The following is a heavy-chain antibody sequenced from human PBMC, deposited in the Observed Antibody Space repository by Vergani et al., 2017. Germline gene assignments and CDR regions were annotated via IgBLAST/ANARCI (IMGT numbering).Heavy chain of an antibody. V-gene: IGHV4-4*02. D-gene: IGHD2-15*01. CDR2: IYHSGST. CDR1: GGSISSSNW. Sequence: QVQLQESGPGLVKPSETLSLTCAVSGGSISSSNWWSWVRQPPGKGLEWIGEIYHSGSTNYNPSLKSRVTISVDKSKNQFSLKLSSVTAADTAVYYCARAYCSGGSCYVANDAFDIWGQGTMVTVSS. CDR3: ARAYCSGGSCYVANDAFDI. J-gene: IGHJ3*02.